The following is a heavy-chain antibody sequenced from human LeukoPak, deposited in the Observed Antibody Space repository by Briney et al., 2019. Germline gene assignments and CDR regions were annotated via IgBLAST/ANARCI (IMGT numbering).Heavy chain of an antibody. V-gene: IGHV3-7*01. J-gene: IGHJ4*02. CDR1: GFTFNNAW. CDR2: IKADGSDR. Sequence: GGSLRLSCAASGFTFNNAWMSWVRQAPGKGLEWVATIKADGSDRYYVDSVKGRFAISRDNAKNSLYLQTNSLRVEDTAVYYCANLGYSDGGQGTLVSVSS. CDR3: ANLGYSD. D-gene: IGHD5-18*01.